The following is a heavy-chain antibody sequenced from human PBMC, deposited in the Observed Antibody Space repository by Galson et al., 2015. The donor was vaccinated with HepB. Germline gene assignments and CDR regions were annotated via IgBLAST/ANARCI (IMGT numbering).Heavy chain of an antibody. D-gene: IGHD1-14*01. CDR3: ARGPDAEPDWYFDL. CDR2: IWYGGSDK. Sequence: SLRLSCAASGFTFSSYGMHWVRQAPGKGLEWVAVIWYGGSDKYYADSVKGRFTISGDNSKNTLYLQMNSLRAEDTAVYYCARGPDAEPDWYFDLWGRGTLVTVSS. V-gene: IGHV3-33*08. J-gene: IGHJ2*01. CDR1: GFTFSSYG.